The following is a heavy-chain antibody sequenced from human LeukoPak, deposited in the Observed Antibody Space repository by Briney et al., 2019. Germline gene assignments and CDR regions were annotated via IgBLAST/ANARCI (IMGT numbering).Heavy chain of an antibody. CDR2: IYYSGST. J-gene: IGHJ5*02. V-gene: IGHV4-38-2*02. D-gene: IGHD1-7*01. CDR3: ARVGLELPYNWFDP. CDR1: GYSISSGYY. Sequence: SETLSLTCTVSGYSISSGYYWGWIRQPPGKGLEWIGSIYYSGSTYYNPSLKSRVTISVDTSKNQFSLKLSSVTAADTAVYYCARVGLELPYNWFDPWGQGTLVTVSS.